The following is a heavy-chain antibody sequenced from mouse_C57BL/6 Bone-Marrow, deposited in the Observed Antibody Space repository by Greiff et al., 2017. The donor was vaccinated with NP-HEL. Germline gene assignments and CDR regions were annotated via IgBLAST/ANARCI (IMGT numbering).Heavy chain of an antibody. CDR1: GYTFTDYY. V-gene: IGHV1-26*01. CDR2: INPNNGGT. D-gene: IGHD1-1*01. Sequence: EVQLQQSGPELVKPGASVKISCKASGYTFTDYYMNWVKQSHGKSLEWIGDINPNNGGTSYNQKFKGKATLTVDKSSSTAYMELRSLTSEDSAVYYCARELDYYGSSYVGAYWGQGTLVTVSA. J-gene: IGHJ3*01. CDR3: ARELDYYGSSYVGAY.